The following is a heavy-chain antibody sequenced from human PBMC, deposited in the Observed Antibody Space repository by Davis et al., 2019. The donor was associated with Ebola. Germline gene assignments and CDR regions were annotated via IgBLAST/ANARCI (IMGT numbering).Heavy chain of an antibody. CDR1: TFTLKHYA. Sequence: SLKISCAGSTFTLKHYAMHWVRQAPGKGLEWVSGITWNSGNMGYADSVKGRFTISRDNAKNSLYLEMNSLRPEDTAFYYCAKGHSGYDYIDLWGQGTLVTVSS. CDR3: AKGHSGYDYIDL. D-gene: IGHD5-12*01. J-gene: IGHJ5*02. CDR2: ITWNSGNM. V-gene: IGHV3-9*01.